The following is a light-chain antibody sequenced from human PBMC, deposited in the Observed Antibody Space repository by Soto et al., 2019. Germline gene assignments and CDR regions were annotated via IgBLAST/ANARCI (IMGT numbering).Light chain of an antibody. Sequence: SVLTQPPSASGSPGQSVTISCTGTSSDVGGYNYVSWYQQHPGKAPKHMIYEISERPSGVPDRFSGSKSSNTASLTVSGLQAEDEADYYCSSYAGSNNFVFGTGTKVTVL. V-gene: IGLV2-8*01. CDR2: EIS. CDR3: SSYAGSNNFV. CDR1: SSDVGGYNY. J-gene: IGLJ1*01.